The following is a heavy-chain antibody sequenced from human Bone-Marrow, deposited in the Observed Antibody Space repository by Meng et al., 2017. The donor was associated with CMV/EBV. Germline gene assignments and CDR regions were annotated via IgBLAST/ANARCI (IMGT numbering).Heavy chain of an antibody. Sequence: GGSLRLSCAASGFTFSSYSMNWVRQAPGKGLEWVSSISSSSSYIYYADSVKGRFTISRDNSRNTVFLQMNSLRPEDTAVYYCARDPNSWYNYFDYWGQGTLVTVSS. D-gene: IGHD6-13*01. CDR1: GFTFSSYS. J-gene: IGHJ4*02. CDR2: ISSSSSYI. CDR3: ARDPNSWYNYFDY. V-gene: IGHV3-21*01.